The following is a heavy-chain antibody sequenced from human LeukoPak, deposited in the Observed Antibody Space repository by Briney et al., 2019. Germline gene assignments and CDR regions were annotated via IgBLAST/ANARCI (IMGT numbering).Heavy chain of an antibody. V-gene: IGHV3-30*04. Sequence: GGSLRLSCAASGFTFSSYAMHWVRQAPGKGLEWVAVISYDGSNQYYADSVKGRFTISRDNSKNTLYLQMNSLRAEDTALYYCVRITVTAGTHFDYWGQGTLVTVSS. J-gene: IGHJ4*02. CDR2: ISYDGSNQ. CDR1: GFTFSSYA. D-gene: IGHD5-18*01. CDR3: VRITVTAGTHFDY.